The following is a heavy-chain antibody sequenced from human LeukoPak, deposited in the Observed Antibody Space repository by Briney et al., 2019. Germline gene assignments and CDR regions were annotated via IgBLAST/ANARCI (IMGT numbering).Heavy chain of an antibody. CDR3: ARQESELTTPANRYFDT. Sequence: GESLKISCKCSGYSFTSYWIGWVRQMPGKGLEWMGIIYPGDSDTRYSPSFQGQVHISVDKSISTAYLQWSSLKASDTAMYFCARQESELTTPANRYFDTWGQGTLVTVSS. D-gene: IGHD1-1*01. CDR1: GYSFTSYW. J-gene: IGHJ4*02. V-gene: IGHV5-51*01. CDR2: IYPGDSDT.